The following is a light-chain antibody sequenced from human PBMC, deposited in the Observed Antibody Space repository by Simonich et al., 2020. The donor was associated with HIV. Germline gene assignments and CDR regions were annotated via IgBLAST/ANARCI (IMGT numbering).Light chain of an antibody. J-gene: IGLJ2*01. V-gene: IGLV2-14*02. Sequence: QSALTQPASVSGSPGQSITISCTGTSYNVGDYNLVAWYQQHPGKAPKLMIYDVSNRPAGVSNRFSGSKSGNTASLTISGLQAEDEADYYCSSYTSSITVLFGGGTKLTVL. CDR2: DVS. CDR3: SSYTSSITVL. CDR1: SYNVGDYNL.